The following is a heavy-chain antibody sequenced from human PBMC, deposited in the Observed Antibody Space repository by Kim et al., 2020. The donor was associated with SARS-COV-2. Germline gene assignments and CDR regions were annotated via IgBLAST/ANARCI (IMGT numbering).Heavy chain of an antibody. CDR2: FDPEVGET. V-gene: IGHV1-24*01. J-gene: IGHJ5*02. CDR1: GYTLTKLS. Sequence: ASVKVSCKVSGYTLTKLSMHWVRQAPGKGLEWMGGFDPEVGETIYAQKFQGRVTMTEDTSTDTAYMELSSLRSEDTAVYYCATGRVAGPPAGFDPWGQGTLVTVSS. D-gene: IGHD2-15*01. CDR3: ATGRVAGPPAGFDP.